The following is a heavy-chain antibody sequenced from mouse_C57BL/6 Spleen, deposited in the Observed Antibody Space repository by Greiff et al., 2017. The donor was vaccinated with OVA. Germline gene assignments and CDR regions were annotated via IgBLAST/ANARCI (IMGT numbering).Heavy chain of an antibody. CDR3: ARSYYGSSHYAMDY. Sequence: VHVKQSGPELVKPGASVKISCKASGYSFTDYNMNWVKQSNGKSLEWIGVINPNYGTTSYNQKFKGKATLTVDTSSSTAYMELHSLTSEDSAVYFCARSYYGSSHYAMDYWGQGTSVTVSS. CDR1: GYSFTDYN. J-gene: IGHJ4*01. D-gene: IGHD1-1*01. V-gene: IGHV1-39*01. CDR2: INPNYGTT.